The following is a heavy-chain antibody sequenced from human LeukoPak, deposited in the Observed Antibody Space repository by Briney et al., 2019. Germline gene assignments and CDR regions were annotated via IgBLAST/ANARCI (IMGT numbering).Heavy chain of an antibody. V-gene: IGHV3-21*01. CDR2: ISSDSRYI. CDR3: AKASSLLRGPMVIYYFDF. CDR1: GFTFRTYT. D-gene: IGHD2-21*01. J-gene: IGHJ4*02. Sequence: GGSLRLSCAASGFTFRTYTMNWVRQAPGKRLEWVSSISSDSRYIYYADSVKGRFTISRDNAQNSLYLQMNSLRVEDTAVYYCAKASSLLRGPMVIYYFDFWGQGTLATVSS.